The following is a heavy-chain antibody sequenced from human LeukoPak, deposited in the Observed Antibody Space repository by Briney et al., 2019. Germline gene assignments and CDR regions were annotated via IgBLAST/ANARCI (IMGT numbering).Heavy chain of an antibody. Sequence: SETLSLTCTVSGGSISSSSYYWGWIRQPPGTGLGWIGSIYYSGSTYYNPSLKSRVTISVDTSKNQFSLKLSSVTAADTAVYYCAREGKYYHYGMDVWGQGTTVTVSS. CDR2: IYYSGST. V-gene: IGHV4-39*02. J-gene: IGHJ6*02. CDR1: GGSISSSSYY. D-gene: IGHD3-10*01. CDR3: AREGKYYHYGMDV.